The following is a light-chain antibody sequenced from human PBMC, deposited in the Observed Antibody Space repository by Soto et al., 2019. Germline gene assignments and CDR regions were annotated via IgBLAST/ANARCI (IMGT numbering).Light chain of an antibody. CDR3: QQSAS. Sequence: DIQMTQSPSTLSASVGDRVTITCRASQSISSWLAWYQQKPGKAPKLLIYDASSLESGVPSRFSGSGFGTEFTLTISGLQPDDFATYYCQQSASFGPGTRVDIK. CDR1: QSISSW. V-gene: IGKV1-5*01. J-gene: IGKJ3*01. CDR2: DAS.